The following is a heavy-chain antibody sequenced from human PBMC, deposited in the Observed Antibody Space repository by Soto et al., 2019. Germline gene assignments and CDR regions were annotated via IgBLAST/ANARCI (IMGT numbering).Heavy chain of an antibody. CDR3: ARGGTITSYYFDY. D-gene: IGHD1-1*01. V-gene: IGHV1-3*01. J-gene: IGHJ4*02. CDR2: INAGNANT. Sequence: ASVKVSCKASGYTFTSYAIHWVRQAPGQRLEWMGWINAGNANTKYSQKFQGRVTITRDTSASTAYMELSSLTSEDTAVYYCARGGTITSYYFDYWGQGTLVTV. CDR1: GYTFTSYA.